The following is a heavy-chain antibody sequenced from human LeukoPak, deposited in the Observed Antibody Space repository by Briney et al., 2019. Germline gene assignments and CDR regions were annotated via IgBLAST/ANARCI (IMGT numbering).Heavy chain of an antibody. CDR1: GYTFTGYY. J-gene: IGHJ4*02. CDR2: TYPNSGGT. CDR3: ARARTHFDY. V-gene: IGHV1-2*02. Sequence: ASVTVSCKASGYTFTGYYIHWVRQAPGQGLEWMGWTYPNSGGTNYAQRFQGRVTMTRDMSISTAYMELSSLRSDDTAVYYCARARTHFDYWGQGTLVTVSS.